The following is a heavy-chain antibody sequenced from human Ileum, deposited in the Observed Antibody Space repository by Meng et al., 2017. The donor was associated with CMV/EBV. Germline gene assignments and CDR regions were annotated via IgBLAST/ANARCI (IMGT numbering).Heavy chain of an antibody. CDR2: IIPIFGTA. V-gene: IGHV1-69*05. Sequence: SGGTFSSYAISWVRQAPGQGLEWMGGIIPIFGTANYAQKFQGRVTITTDESTSTAYMELSSLRSEDTAVYYCARAGYSGVAPLRFDPWGHGTLVTVSS. CDR3: ARAGYSGVAPLRFDP. D-gene: IGHD2-15*01. J-gene: IGHJ5*02. CDR1: GGTFSSYA.